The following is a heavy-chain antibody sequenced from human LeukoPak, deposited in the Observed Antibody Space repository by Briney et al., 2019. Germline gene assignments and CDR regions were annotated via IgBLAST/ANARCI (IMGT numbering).Heavy chain of an antibody. CDR3: VRVEYKWNSGWIYYFDY. V-gene: IGHV3-48*04. CDR1: GFTFSSYS. D-gene: IGHD1-20*01. CDR2: ISSSGSTI. J-gene: IGHJ4*02. Sequence: PGGSLRLSCAASGFTFSSYSMNWVRQVPGKGLEWLSYISSSGSTIYYADSVKGRFTISRDNAKNSLYLQMNSLRAEDTAVYYCVRVEYKWNSGWIYYFDYWGQGTLVTVSS.